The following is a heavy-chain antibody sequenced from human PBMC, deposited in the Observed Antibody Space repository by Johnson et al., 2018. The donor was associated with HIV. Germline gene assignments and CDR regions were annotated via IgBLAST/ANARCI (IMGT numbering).Heavy chain of an antibody. V-gene: IGHV3-30-3*01. CDR1: GFTFSNFA. D-gene: IGHD2-15*01. Sequence: QVQLVESGGGVVQPGRSLRLSCAASGFTFSNFAMHWVRQAPGKGLEWVVVISNDGSIKYNADSVKGRFTISRDNSKNTLYLQMNSLRAEDTAVYYCAGEGSCYSCGAFDIWGQGTMVTVSS. J-gene: IGHJ3*02. CDR3: AGEGSCYSCGAFDI. CDR2: ISNDGSIK.